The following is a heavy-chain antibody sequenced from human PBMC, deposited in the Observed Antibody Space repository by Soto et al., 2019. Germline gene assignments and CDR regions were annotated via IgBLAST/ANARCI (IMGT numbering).Heavy chain of an antibody. V-gene: IGHV4-31*03. Sequence: QVQLQESGPGLVKPSQTLSLTCTVSGGSISGGGYYWSWIRQYPGKGLEWIGYIHYSGSTYYIPSIKSRVTISVGTTKNQFALKVNSVTAADTAVYYCARMADYYDSSGYYQDRESWGQGTLVTVSS. J-gene: IGHJ5*02. D-gene: IGHD3-22*01. CDR2: IHYSGST. CDR3: ARMADYYDSSGYYQDRES. CDR1: GGSISGGGYY.